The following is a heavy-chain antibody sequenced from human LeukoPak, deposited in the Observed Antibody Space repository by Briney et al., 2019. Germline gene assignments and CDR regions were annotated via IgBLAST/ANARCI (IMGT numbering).Heavy chain of an antibody. D-gene: IGHD3-22*01. V-gene: IGHV1-24*01. J-gene: IGHJ3*02. CDR2: FDPEDGET. CDR1: GYTLTELS. CDR3: ATDRYYYDSSGYPRALYAFDI. Sequence: ASVKVSCKVSGYTLTELSMHWVRQAPGKGLEWMGGFDPEDGETIYAQKFQGRVTMTEDTSTDTAYMELSSLRSEDTAVYYCATDRYYYDSSGYPRALYAFDIWGQGTMVTVSS.